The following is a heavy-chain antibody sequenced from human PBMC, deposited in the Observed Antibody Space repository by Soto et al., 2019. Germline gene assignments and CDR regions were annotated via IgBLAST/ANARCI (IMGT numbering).Heavy chain of an antibody. CDR2: IWFDGVKE. Sequence: GGSLRLSCAVSGFSFSTYAMHWVRQAPGKGLEWLAIIWFDGVKEYYAESVRGRFTISIDNSKNTVFLQMDTVGAEDSALYYCTRATFDVWGQGTTVTVSS. CDR3: TRATFDV. V-gene: IGHV3-33*01. CDR1: GFSFSTYA. J-gene: IGHJ6*02.